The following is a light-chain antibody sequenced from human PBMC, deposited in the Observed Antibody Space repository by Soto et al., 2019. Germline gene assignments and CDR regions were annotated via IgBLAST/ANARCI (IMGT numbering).Light chain of an antibody. V-gene: IGLV2-18*01. CDR1: SSDVGSYNR. J-gene: IGLJ1*01. CDR3: SLYTSSSTYV. CDR2: EVS. Sequence: QSALTQPPSVSGSPGQSVTISCTGTSSDVGSYNRVSWYQQPPGTAPKLMIYEVSNRPSGVPDRFSGSKSGNTASLTISGLQAEDEADYYCSLYTSSSTYVFGTGNKVT.